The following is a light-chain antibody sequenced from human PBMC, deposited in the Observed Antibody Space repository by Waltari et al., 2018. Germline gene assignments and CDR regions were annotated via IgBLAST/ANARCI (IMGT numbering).Light chain of an antibody. V-gene: IGLV2-18*02. CDR2: DLS. J-gene: IGLJ2*01. Sequence: LTQPPSVSGSPGQSVTISCSGTSSEVGTYNRVSWYQQPPSTAPKLIIFDLSSRPSGVPDRFSGSKSGSTASLTISGLQAEDEGDYYRSSYTPSGTLVFGGGTKLTVL. CDR1: SSEVGTYNR. CDR3: SSYTPSGTLV.